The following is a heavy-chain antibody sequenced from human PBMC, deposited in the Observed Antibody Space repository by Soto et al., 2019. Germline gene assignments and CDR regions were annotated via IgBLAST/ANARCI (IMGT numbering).Heavy chain of an antibody. CDR2: IIPISGTA. D-gene: IGHD2-2*01. CDR1: GGTFSRYP. CDR3: ARERSVGYCSTTTCPRPFYYFGMGV. J-gene: IGHJ6*02. Sequence: QVQLVQSGAEVKKPGSSVKVSCKASGGTFSRYPISWVRQAPGQGLEWMGGIIPISGTADYAPKFQGRVTITAEESTNTGYMELRSLTSEDTAVYYCARERSVGYCSTTTCPRPFYYFGMGVWGQGTTVTVSS. V-gene: IGHV1-69*01.